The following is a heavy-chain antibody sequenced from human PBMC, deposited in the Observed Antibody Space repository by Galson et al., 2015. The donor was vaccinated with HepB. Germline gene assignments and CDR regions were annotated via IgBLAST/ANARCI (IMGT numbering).Heavy chain of an antibody. V-gene: IGHV3-30*18. D-gene: IGHD2-8*02. J-gene: IGHJ5*02. CDR1: GFTFSGYG. Sequence: SLRLSCAGSGFTFSGYGMHWVRQAPGKGLEWVTVISSDGKTEYYADSVKGRLVISRDNSKSTLYLQMNSLTSEDTAMYFCAKEGIGTASQFALDLWGQGTLVTVSS. CDR2: ISSDGKTE. CDR3: AKEGIGTASQFALDL.